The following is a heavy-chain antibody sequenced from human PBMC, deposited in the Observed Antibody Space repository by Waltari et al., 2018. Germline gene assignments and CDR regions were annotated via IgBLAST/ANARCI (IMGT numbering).Heavy chain of an antibody. CDR2: ISTNTGNP. J-gene: IGHJ4*02. Sequence: QAQLVQSGSELKKPGASVKVSCKTSGYTFTTYAINWVRQTPGQGLEWMGWISTNTGNPTYAQGFTGRFVFSVDTSVSTAYLQINSLKAEDSAIYYCTRDTFVAGTSTLDYWGQGTLVTVSS. CDR1: GYTFTTYA. CDR3: TRDTFVAGTSTLDY. V-gene: IGHV7-4-1*02. D-gene: IGHD1-7*01.